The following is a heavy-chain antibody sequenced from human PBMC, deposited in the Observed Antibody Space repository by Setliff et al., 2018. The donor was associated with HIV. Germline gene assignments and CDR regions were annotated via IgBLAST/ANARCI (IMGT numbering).Heavy chain of an antibody. Sequence: ASVKVSCKASGYIFSTHYIQWVRQAPGQGLEWMAIINPSGGSTSYAQKFQGRVTMTRDTSISTAYMELSRLRSDDTAVYYCARRMRYCSGGSCYSYWYFDLWGRGTLVTVSS. CDR2: INPSGGST. CDR3: ARRMRYCSGGSCYSYWYFDL. J-gene: IGHJ2*01. CDR1: GYIFSTHY. V-gene: IGHV1-2*02. D-gene: IGHD2-15*01.